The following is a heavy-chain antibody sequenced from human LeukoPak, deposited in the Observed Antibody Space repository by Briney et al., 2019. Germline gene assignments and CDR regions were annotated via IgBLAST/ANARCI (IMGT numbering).Heavy chain of an antibody. V-gene: IGHV3-30*02. CDR1: GFTFSSYG. Sequence: PGGSLRLSCAASGFTFSSYGMHWVRQAPGKGLEWVAFIRYDGSNKNYVDSVKGRFTISRDNSKNTLYLQMNSLRAEDTAVYYCAKSVPAIRGEIDYWGQGTLVTVSS. J-gene: IGHJ4*02. D-gene: IGHD3-10*01. CDR2: IRYDGSNK. CDR3: AKSVPAIRGEIDY.